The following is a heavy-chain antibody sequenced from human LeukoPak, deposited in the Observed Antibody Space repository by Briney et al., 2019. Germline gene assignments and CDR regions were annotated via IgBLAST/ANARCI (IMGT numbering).Heavy chain of an antibody. CDR1: GFPATSNY. D-gene: IGHD6-13*01. V-gene: IGHV3-53*01. CDR2: IYSGGAT. Sequence: GGSLRLSCAASGFPATSNYMSWVRQAPGKGLEWVSLIYSGGATNYADSVKGRFTISRDTSQNTLSLHMTYLRAEDTAVYYCATEGSSPALFGSYWGQGTLVTVSS. CDR3: ATEGSSPALFGSY. J-gene: IGHJ4*02.